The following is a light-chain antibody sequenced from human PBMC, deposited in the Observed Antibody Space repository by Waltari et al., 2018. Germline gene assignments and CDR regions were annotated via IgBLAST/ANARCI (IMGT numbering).Light chain of an antibody. CDR2: DVT. J-gene: IGLJ2*01. Sequence: QSALTHPASVSGSSGQSLTISCTGTSSAVGASDFVSWFQQHPGTAPQVFIYDVTNRPSGVSMRFSGSKSANAASLTISGLQAEDEADYYCSAQTSDGVVLFVGGTKVTVL. CDR3: SAQTSDGVVL. V-gene: IGLV2-14*03. CDR1: SSAVGASDF.